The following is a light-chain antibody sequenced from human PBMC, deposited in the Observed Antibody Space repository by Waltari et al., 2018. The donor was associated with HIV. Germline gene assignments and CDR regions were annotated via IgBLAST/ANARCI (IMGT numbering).Light chain of an antibody. J-gene: IGLJ2*01. CDR3: SSHAGSKVV. V-gene: IGLV2-8*01. CDR2: DVI. Sequence: QSALTQPPSASGSPGQSVTLSCTGTSSDVGGYNYVSWHQQHPGKAPKLMIYDVIKWPSGVPDRVSGSKSGNTASLTVSGLQPEDEADYYCSSHAGSKVVFGGGTRLTVL. CDR1: SSDVGGYNY.